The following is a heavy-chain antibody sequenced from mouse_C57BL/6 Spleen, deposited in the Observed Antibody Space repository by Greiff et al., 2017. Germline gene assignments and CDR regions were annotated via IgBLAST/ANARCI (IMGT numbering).Heavy chain of an antibody. CDR3: AIRQGDYAMDY. J-gene: IGHJ4*01. CDR2: ISSGSSTI. D-gene: IGHD2-12*01. Sequence: EVKLVESGGGLVKPGGSLKLSCAASGFTFSDYGMHWVRQAPEKGLEWVAYISSGSSTIYYADTVKGRFTISRDNAKNTLFLQMTSLRSEDTAMYYCAIRQGDYAMDYWGQGTSVTVSS. V-gene: IGHV5-17*01. CDR1: GFTFSDYG.